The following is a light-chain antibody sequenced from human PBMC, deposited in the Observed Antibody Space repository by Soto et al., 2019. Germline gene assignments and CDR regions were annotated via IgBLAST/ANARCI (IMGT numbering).Light chain of an antibody. CDR3: QKYNSVPLT. V-gene: IGKV1-27*01. J-gene: IGKJ3*01. CDR1: QGITNY. CDR2: ATS. Sequence: DVQRTKSTSSLSASVGDRVTITCLASQGITNYLAWYQQRPGKVPKLLIYATSTLQSGVSPRFSGSGSGTDFTLTISSLQPEDVATYYCQKYNSVPLTFGPGAKVAI.